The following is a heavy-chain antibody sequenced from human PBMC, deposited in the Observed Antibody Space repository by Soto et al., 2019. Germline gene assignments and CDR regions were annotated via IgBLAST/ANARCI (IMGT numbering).Heavy chain of an antibody. CDR2: IIPIVETP. V-gene: IGHV1-69*01. CDR3: ARLSRPNYYDTSGFFKANWFDP. CDR1: GGTFNSYD. Sequence: QVQLVQSGAEVKKPGSSMKVSCKASGGTFNSYDINWVRQAPGQGLEWMGGIIPIVETPKYAQKFQGRVTITADESTNTPYMELSSLRSEDTAMYYCARLSRPNYYDTSGFFKANWFDPWGQGTLVTVSS. J-gene: IGHJ5*02. D-gene: IGHD3-22*01.